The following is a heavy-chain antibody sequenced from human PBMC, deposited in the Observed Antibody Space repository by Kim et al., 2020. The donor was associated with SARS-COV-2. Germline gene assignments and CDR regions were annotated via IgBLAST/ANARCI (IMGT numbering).Heavy chain of an antibody. D-gene: IGHD4-17*01. CDR2: IWSDGSNK. V-gene: IGHV3-33*01. CDR1: GFTFSNYG. Sequence: GGSLRLSCAASGFTFSNYGMHWVRQAPGKGLEWVAVIWSDGSNKYYADTVKGRFTISRDNSKNTLYLQMNSLRAEDTAVYYCASLTPSKSDYDEEVGNWGQGALVTVSS. CDR3: ASLTPSKSDYDEEVGN. J-gene: IGHJ4*02.